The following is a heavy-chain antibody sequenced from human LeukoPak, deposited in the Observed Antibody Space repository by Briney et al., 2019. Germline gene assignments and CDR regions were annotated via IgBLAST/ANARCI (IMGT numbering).Heavy chain of an antibody. Sequence: SVKVSCKASGGTFSSYAISWVRQAPGQGLEWMGRIIPILGIANYAQKFQGRATITADKSTSTAYMELSSLRSEDTAVYYCARDPTTGGYYYGMDVWGQGTTVTVSS. V-gene: IGHV1-69*04. J-gene: IGHJ6*02. CDR3: ARDPTTGGYYYGMDV. D-gene: IGHD3-16*01. CDR1: GGTFSSYA. CDR2: IIPILGIA.